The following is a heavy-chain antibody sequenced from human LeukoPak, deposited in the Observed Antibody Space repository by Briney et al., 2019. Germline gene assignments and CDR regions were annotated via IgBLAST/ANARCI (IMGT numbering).Heavy chain of an antibody. CDR3: ARIRADSSGYYYKYFDF. D-gene: IGHD3-22*01. CDR1: GFTFSIYE. Sequence: GGSLRLSCVVSGFTFSIYEMNWVRQAPGKGLEWVSYISSGGGTIYYADSVKGRFTISRDNAKNSLYLQMDSLRAEDTAVCYCARIRADSSGYYYKYFDFWGQGTLVTVSS. J-gene: IGHJ4*02. V-gene: IGHV3-48*03. CDR2: ISSGGGTI.